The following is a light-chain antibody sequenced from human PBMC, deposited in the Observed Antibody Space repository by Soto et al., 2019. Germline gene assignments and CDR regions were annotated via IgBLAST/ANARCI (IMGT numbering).Light chain of an antibody. CDR3: QQYGSSGRT. CDR1: QSVSSNY. CDR2: GAS. Sequence: ENVLTQYPGTLSLSPGERATLSCMTSQSVSSNYLAWYQQKPGQAPRLLIYGASSRATGIPDRFSGSGSGTDFTLTISRLEPEDFAVYYCQQYGSSGRTFGQGTKVDI. J-gene: IGKJ1*01. V-gene: IGKV3-20*01.